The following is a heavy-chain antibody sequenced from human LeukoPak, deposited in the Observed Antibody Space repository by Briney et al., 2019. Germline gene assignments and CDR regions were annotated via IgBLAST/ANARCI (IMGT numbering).Heavy chain of an antibody. J-gene: IGHJ4*02. D-gene: IGHD2-21*02. CDR1: GYTFTSYG. CDR2: ISAYNGNT. V-gene: IGHV1-18*01. Sequence: ASVKVSCKASGYTFTSYGISWVRQAPGQGLEWMGWISAYNGNTNYAQKLQGRVTMTTDTSTSTAYMELRSLRSDDTAVYYCAREIPVVTAGDVDYWGQGTLVTVSS. CDR3: AREIPVVTAGDVDY.